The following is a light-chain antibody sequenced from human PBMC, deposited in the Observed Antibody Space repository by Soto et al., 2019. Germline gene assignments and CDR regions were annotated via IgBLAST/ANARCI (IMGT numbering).Light chain of an antibody. CDR2: GAS. J-gene: IGKJ2*01. Sequence: EILMTQSPGTLSVSPGERATLSCRASQSVSNNLAWYQQKPGQAPRLLIYGASTRATGIPARFSGSGSGTEFTLTISSLQSEDFAVYYCQQFNNWPRVFGQGTKLEIK. CDR3: QQFNNWPRV. CDR1: QSVSNN. V-gene: IGKV3-15*01.